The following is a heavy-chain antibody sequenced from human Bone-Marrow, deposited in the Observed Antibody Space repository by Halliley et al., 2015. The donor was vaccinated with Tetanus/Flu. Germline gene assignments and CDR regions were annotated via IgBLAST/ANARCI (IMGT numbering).Heavy chain of an antibody. V-gene: IGHV3-21*01. CDR3: ARDSLAYSDNTYYYVTPFDH. J-gene: IGHJ4*02. D-gene: IGHD3-10*02. CDR2: TGNYI. Sequence: TGNYIYYADSVKGRFTISRDDAKNSLYLQMNSLRAEDTAVYYCARDSLAYSDNTYYYVTPFDHWGKGAQVTVSS.